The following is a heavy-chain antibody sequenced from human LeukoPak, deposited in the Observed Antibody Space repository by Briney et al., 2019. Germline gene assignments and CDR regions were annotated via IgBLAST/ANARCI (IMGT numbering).Heavy chain of an antibody. V-gene: IGHV3-7*01. CDR1: GFTFSSYS. D-gene: IGHD3-22*01. CDR2: VMKDGIDK. CDR3: VRDLSSGWAY. Sequence: PGGSLRLSCAASGFTFSSYSMNWVRQAPGKGLEWVANVMKDGIDKYYVTSVRGRFSVSRDNGKNSLSLQMNSLTVDDTARYYCVRDLSSGWAYWGQGTVVTVSS. J-gene: IGHJ4*01.